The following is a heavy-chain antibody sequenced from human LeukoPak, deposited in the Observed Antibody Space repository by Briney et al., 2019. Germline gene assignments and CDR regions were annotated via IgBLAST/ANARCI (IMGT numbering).Heavy chain of an antibody. Sequence: AASVKVSCKTSGYTFTNYYMHWVRQGPGLGFEWMGWINPKSGGTSYPQKFQGRLTMTRDTSISTAYMELSRLGSDDTAVYYCVPSANYYYFDYWGQGTLVTVS. V-gene: IGHV1-2*02. J-gene: IGHJ4*02. CDR1: GYTFTNYY. D-gene: IGHD4/OR15-4a*01. CDR3: VPSANYYYFDY. CDR2: INPKSGGT.